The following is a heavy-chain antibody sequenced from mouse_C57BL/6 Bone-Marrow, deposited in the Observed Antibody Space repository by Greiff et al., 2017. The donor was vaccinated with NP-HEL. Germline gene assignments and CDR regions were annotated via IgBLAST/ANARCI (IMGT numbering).Heavy chain of an antibody. CDR1: GYTFTDYY. V-gene: IGHV1-75*01. D-gene: IGHD3-2*02. CDR3: ASPTAQATFAY. CDR2: IFPGSGST. J-gene: IGHJ3*01. Sequence: QVQLKESGPELVKPGASVKISCKASGYTFTDYYINWVKQRPGQGLEWIGWIFPGSGSTYYNEKFKGKATLTVDKSSSTAYMLLSSLTSEDSAVYFCASPTAQATFAYWGQGTLVTVSA.